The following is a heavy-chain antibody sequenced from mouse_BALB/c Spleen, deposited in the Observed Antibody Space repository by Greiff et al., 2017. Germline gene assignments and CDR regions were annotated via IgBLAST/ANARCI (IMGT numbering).Heavy chain of an antibody. D-gene: IGHD2-1*01. CDR2: ISSGGSYT. CDR1: GFTFSSYG. CDR3: ARMENGNYRAMDY. V-gene: IGHV5-6*01. Sequence: EVQGVESGGDLVKPGGSLKLSCAASGFTFSSYGMSWVRQTPDKRLEWVATISSGGSYTYYPDSVKGRFTFARDNAKNTLYLQMSSLKSEDTAMYYCARMENGNYRAMDYWGQGTSVTVSS. J-gene: IGHJ4*01.